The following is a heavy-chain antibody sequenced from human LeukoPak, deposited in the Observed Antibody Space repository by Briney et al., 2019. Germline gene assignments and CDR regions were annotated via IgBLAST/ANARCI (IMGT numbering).Heavy chain of an antibody. D-gene: IGHD3-22*01. CDR1: GYTFTSYG. J-gene: IGHJ4*02. CDR3: ARDRRSDDSSGYPY. Sequence: GASVKVSCKASGYTFTSYGLSWVRQAPGQGLEWMGWISAYDGNTKYAQKLQGRVTMTTDTSTSTAYMELRSLRSDDTAVYYCARDRRSDDSSGYPYWGQGTLVTVSS. CDR2: ISAYDGNT. V-gene: IGHV1-18*01.